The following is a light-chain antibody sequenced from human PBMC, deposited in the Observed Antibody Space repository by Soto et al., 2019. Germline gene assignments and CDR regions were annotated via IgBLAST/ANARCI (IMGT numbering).Light chain of an antibody. Sequence: EIVLTQSPGTLSLSPGERAILSCRASQSVSSSYLAWYQHKPGQAPRLLIYGASIRATGIPDRFSGSGSGTAFTLTISRLEPEDFAVYYCQQYGSSPPYTFGQGTKLEIK. V-gene: IGKV3-20*01. CDR2: GAS. J-gene: IGKJ2*01. CDR3: QQYGSSPPYT. CDR1: QSVSSSY.